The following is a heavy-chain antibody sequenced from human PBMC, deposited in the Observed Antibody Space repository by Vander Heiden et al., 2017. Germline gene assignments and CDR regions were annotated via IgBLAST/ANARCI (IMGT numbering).Heavy chain of an antibody. CDR2: IIPILGTA. Sequence: QVQLVQSGAEVKKPGSSVTVSCKASVGTFSSYAISWVRQAPGKGLEWRGGIIPILGTANYAQKFQGRVTITADESTSTAYMELSSLRSEDTAVYYCAREVSSGYHNTRGYFDYWGQGTLVTVSS. D-gene: IGHD3-22*01. CDR1: VGTFSSYA. J-gene: IGHJ4*02. CDR3: AREVSSGYHNTRGYFDY. V-gene: IGHV1-69*01.